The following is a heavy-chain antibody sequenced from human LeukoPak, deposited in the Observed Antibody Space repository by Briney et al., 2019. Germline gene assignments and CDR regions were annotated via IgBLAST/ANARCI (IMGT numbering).Heavy chain of an antibody. J-gene: IGHJ1*01. CDR3: ASSGYSSGWRDFQH. CDR2: INPSGGST. D-gene: IGHD6-19*01. Sequence: ASVKVSCKASGYTFTSYYMYWVRQAPGQGLEWMGIINPSGGSTSYAQKFQGRVTMTRDTSTSTVYMEMCSLRSEDTAVYYCASSGYSSGWRDFQHWGQGTLVTVSS. V-gene: IGHV1-46*01. CDR1: GYTFTSYY.